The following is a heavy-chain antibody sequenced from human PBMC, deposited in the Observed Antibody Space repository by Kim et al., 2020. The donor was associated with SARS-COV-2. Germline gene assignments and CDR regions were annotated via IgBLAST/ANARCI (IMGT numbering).Heavy chain of an antibody. CDR1: GFTFSSYW. J-gene: IGHJ4*02. Sequence: GGSLRLSCAASGFTFSSYWKHWVRQAPGKGLVWVSRINSDGSSTSYADSVKGRFTISRDNAKNTLYLQMNSLRAEDTAVYYCARVGAVAGTFDYWGQGTLVTVSS. D-gene: IGHD6-19*01. V-gene: IGHV3-74*01. CDR3: ARVGAVAGTFDY. CDR2: INSDGSST.